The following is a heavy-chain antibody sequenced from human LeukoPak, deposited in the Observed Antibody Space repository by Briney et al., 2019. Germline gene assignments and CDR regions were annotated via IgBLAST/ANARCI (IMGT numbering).Heavy chain of an antibody. CDR1: GFTFSSYA. Sequence: GGSPRLSCAASGFTFSSYAMSWVRQTPGKGLEWVSAISARGDSTYHADSVKGRLTISRDNSKNTLYVQMNNLRAEDTAVYYCAKAPIAGAPRGYYFDYWGQGALVTVSS. J-gene: IGHJ4*02. CDR2: ISARGDST. D-gene: IGHD1-26*01. CDR3: AKAPIAGAPRGYYFDY. V-gene: IGHV3-23*01.